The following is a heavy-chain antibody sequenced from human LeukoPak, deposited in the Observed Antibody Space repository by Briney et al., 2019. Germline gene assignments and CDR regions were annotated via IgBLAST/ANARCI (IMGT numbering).Heavy chain of an antibody. CDR3: AREAERFGELRPGVLYYGMDV. J-gene: IGHJ6*04. V-gene: IGHV6-1*01. Sequence: SQTLSLTCAISGDSVSSNSAAWNWIRQSPSRGLEWLGRTYYRSKWYNDYAVSVKSRITINPDTSKNQFSLQLNSVTPEDTAVYYCAREAERFGELRPGVLYYGMDVWGEGTTVTVSS. D-gene: IGHD3-10*01. CDR2: TYYRSKWYN. CDR1: GDSVSSNSAA.